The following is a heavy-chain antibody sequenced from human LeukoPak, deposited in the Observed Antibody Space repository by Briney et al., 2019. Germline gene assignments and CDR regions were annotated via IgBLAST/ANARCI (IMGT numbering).Heavy chain of an antibody. V-gene: IGHV4-39*07. J-gene: IGHJ4*02. Sequence: PSETLSLTCTVSGGSISSSSYYWGWIRQPPGKGLEWIGSIYYSGSTYYNPSLKSRVTISVDTSKNQFSLKLSSVTAADTAVYYCARESTMIVFDYWGQGTLVTVSS. D-gene: IGHD3-22*01. CDR1: GGSISSSSYY. CDR3: ARESTMIVFDY. CDR2: IYYSGST.